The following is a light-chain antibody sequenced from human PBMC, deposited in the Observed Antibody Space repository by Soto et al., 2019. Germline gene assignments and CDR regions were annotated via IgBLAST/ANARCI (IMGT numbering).Light chain of an antibody. Sequence: PRSVSGSPGQSVTISCTGTNSDVSGFNYVSWYQQHPGKAPKLVIYDVSKRPSGVPDRFSGSKSGNTASLTISGLQAEDEADYYCCSYAGSYVFASGTKVTVL. J-gene: IGLJ1*01. CDR2: DVS. CDR1: NSDVSGFNY. V-gene: IGLV2-11*01. CDR3: CSYAGSYV.